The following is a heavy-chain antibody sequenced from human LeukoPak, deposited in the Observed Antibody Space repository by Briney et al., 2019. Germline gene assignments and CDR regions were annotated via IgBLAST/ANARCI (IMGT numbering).Heavy chain of an antibody. CDR3: ARLDDRENFDY. J-gene: IGHJ4*02. CDR2: IYTSVTA. CDR1: GVSISRYY. Sequence: SETLSLTCTVSGVSISRYYWSWIRQPPGKGLEWIGFIYTSVTAKYNPSLKGTITISVDTSKSQSSLKVSPVTASDTDVYYCARLDDRENFDYWGQGTLVTVSS. V-gene: IGHV4-4*09. D-gene: IGHD3-22*01.